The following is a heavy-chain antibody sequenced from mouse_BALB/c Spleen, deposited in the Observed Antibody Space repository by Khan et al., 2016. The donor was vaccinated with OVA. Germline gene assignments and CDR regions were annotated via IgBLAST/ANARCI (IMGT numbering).Heavy chain of an antibody. J-gene: IGHJ4*01. D-gene: IGHD2-12*01. Sequence: VELVESGPGLVAPSQSLSITCTISGFSLTNYGVHWVRQPPGKGLEWLVVIWSDGSTTYNSALKSRLTISKDNSKSQVFLKMNSLQTDDTAMYFCARQPYDRYNIMDYWGQGTSVTVSS. CDR3: ARQPYDRYNIMDY. V-gene: IGHV2-6-1*01. CDR2: IWSDGST. CDR1: GFSLTNYG.